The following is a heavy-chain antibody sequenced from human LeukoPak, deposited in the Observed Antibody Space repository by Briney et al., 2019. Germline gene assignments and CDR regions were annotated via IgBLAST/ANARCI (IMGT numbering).Heavy chain of an antibody. J-gene: IGHJ4*02. CDR3: ARQQLSQLYYFDN. Sequence: PSETLSLNCTVTGGSISSYYWSWIGQPPGKGLEWIGYIYYTGSTNYNPSLKSRVTISVDTSKNQFSLKLSSVTAADTAVYYCARQQLSQLYYFDNWGQGTLVTVSS. CDR2: IYYTGST. V-gene: IGHV4-59*01. D-gene: IGHD6-13*01. CDR1: GGSISSYY.